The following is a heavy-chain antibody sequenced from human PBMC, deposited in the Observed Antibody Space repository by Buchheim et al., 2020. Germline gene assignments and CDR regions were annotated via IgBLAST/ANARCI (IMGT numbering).Heavy chain of an antibody. CDR3: ARDSVAGSFDY. CDR1: GFTFSNYA. J-gene: IGHJ4*02. D-gene: IGHD6-19*01. CDR2: ISYDGRNK. V-gene: IGHV3-30*04. Sequence: QVRLVESGGGVVQPGKSLRLSCAASGFTFSNYALHWVRQAPGKGLEWVAFISYDGRNKYIADSVKGRFTISRDNSKNTLFLHMNSLNPEDTAVYYCARDSVAGSFDYWGQGTL.